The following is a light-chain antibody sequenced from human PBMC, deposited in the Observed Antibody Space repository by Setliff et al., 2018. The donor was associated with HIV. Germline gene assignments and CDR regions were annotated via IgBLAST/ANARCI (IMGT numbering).Light chain of an antibody. CDR2: EVN. CDR1: SSDIGSYNL. Sequence: LTQPASVSGSPGQSITISCTGTSSDIGSYNLVSWYQQHPGRAPKLIIYEVNKRPSEVSARFSASKSGNTASLTISELQADDEADYYCCSYTGDNVLYVFGTGTKVTVL. J-gene: IGLJ1*01. V-gene: IGLV2-23*02. CDR3: CSYTGDNVLYV.